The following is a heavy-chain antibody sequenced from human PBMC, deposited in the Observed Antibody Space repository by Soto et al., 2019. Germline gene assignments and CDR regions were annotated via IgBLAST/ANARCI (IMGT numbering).Heavy chain of an antibody. J-gene: IGHJ4*02. Sequence: TLSLSFAVSGGSISGGGFSWSWIRQPPGKGLEWIGYILHTGGTQYNPSLKSRVSMSVDKSKNQFSLHLTSVTAADTAVYYCDRLQFGEGFDDWGQGALVTVSS. D-gene: IGHD3-10*01. CDR1: GGSISGGGFS. CDR3: DRLQFGEGFDD. CDR2: ILHTGGT. V-gene: IGHV4-30-2*01.